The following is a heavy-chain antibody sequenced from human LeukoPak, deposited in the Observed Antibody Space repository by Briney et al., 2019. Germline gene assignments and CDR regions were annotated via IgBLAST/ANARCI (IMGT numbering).Heavy chain of an antibody. CDR2: IKQDGSDR. J-gene: IGHJ6*02. D-gene: IGHD1-26*01. CDR1: VSPSVPR. CDR3: ARVGDEDYYGLDV. Sequence: GGSLRLSSVQPRVSPSVPRTSTGCQAPGKGLEWVANIKQDGSDRYYVGSVKGRTTISRDNAKNSLYLQMFSLRAEDTAVYYCARVGDEDYYGLDVWGQGTSVTVSS. V-gene: IGHV3-7*05.